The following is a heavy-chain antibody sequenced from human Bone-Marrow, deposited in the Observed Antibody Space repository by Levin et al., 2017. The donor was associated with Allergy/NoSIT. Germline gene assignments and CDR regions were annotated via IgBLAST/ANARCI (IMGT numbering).Heavy chain of an antibody. CDR1: GFTFGHYN. Sequence: LSLPCAASGFTFGHYNMNWVRQAPGKGLEWVAYISYHGSTTFYLDSVKGRFTISRDNALNSVYLQMDSLRREDTAVYYCSRDSNSSGFYYDFDYWGRGIQVTVSA. CDR2: ISYHGSTT. J-gene: IGHJ4*02. V-gene: IGHV3-48*01. D-gene: IGHD3-22*01. CDR3: SRDSNSSGFYYDFDY.